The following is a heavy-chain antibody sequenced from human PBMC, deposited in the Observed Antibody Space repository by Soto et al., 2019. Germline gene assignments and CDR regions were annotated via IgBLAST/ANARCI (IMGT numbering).Heavy chain of an antibody. CDR2: IYYSGST. J-gene: IGHJ5*02. Sequence: QLQLQESGPGLVKPSETLSLTCSVSGGSISSSSYFWGWIRQPPGKGLEWIGSIYYSGSTYYNPSRQIRSTVSVDTSKNQFSLKRSSVTAADTAVYYCASHPSDFWFDPWGQGTLVTVSS. CDR1: GGSISSSSYF. CDR3: ASHPSDFWFDP. D-gene: IGHD2-21*02. V-gene: IGHV4-39*01.